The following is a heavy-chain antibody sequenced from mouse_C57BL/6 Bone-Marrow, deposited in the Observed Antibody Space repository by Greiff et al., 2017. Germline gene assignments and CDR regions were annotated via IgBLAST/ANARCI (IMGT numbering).Heavy chain of an antibody. J-gene: IGHJ2*01. CDR3: TAIYYGYDDGGYYFDY. CDR2: IRLKSDNYAT. Sequence: EVKVVESGGGLVQPGGSMKLSCVASGFTFSNYWMNWVRQSPEKGLEWVAQIRLKSDNYATHYAESVKGRFTISRDDSKSSVYLQMNNLRAEDTGIYYCTAIYYGYDDGGYYFDYWGQGTTLTVSS. D-gene: IGHD2-2*01. CDR1: GFTFSNYW. V-gene: IGHV6-3*01.